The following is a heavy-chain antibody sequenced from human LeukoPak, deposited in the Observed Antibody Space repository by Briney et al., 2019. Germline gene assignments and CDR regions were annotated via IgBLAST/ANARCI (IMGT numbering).Heavy chain of an antibody. CDR3: ARDQEAFDY. V-gene: IGHV1-46*01. CDR2: IYPRDGST. J-gene: IGHJ4*02. CDR1: GYTFTSYD. Sequence: ASVTVSCKASGYTFTSYDINWVRQAPGQGLEWMGMIYPRDGSTSYAQKFQGRVTVTRDTSTSTVHMELSGLRSEDTAVYYCARDQEAFDYWGQGTLVTVSS.